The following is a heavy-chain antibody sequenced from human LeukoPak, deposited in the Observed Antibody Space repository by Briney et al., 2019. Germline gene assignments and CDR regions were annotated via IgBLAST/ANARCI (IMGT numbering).Heavy chain of an antibody. CDR1: GGSVSSYC. Sequence: SETLSLTCTVSGGSVSSYCWSWVRQSPGKGLEWIGYIFTSGRTDYNPSLKSRVTMSVDTSKNQVSMELRFLTAADTAVYYCAADRACSSASCYPYNFDYWGQGTLVTVSP. CDR3: AADRACSSASCYPYNFDY. CDR2: IFTSGRT. V-gene: IGHV4-4*09. D-gene: IGHD2-2*01. J-gene: IGHJ4*02.